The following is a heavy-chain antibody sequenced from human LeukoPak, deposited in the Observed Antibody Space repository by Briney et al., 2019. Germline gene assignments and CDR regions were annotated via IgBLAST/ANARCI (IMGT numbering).Heavy chain of an antibody. V-gene: IGHV3-9*01. D-gene: IGHD5-18*01. Sequence: GGSLRLSCAASGFTFDDYAMPWVRQAPGKGLEWVSGISWNSGSIGYADSVKGRFTISRDNAKNSLYLQMNSLRAEDTALYYCAIVDTAMVLDYWGQGTLVTVSS. CDR3: AIVDTAMVLDY. CDR2: ISWNSGSI. CDR1: GFTFDDYA. J-gene: IGHJ4*02.